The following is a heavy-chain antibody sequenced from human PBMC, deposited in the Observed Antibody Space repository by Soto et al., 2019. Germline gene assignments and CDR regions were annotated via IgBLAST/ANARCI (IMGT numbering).Heavy chain of an antibody. CDR3: ARRSDGDYVDLDY. Sequence: GGSLRLSCAASGFTFSSYGMHWVRQAPGKGLEWVAVIWYDGSNKYYADSVKGRFTISRDNSKNTLYLQMNSLRAEDTAVYYCARRSDGDYVDLDYWGQGTLVTVSS. D-gene: IGHD4-17*01. V-gene: IGHV3-33*01. CDR1: GFTFSSYG. CDR2: IWYDGSNK. J-gene: IGHJ4*02.